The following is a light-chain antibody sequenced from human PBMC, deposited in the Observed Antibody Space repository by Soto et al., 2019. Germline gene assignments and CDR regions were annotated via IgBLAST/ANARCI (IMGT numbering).Light chain of an antibody. Sequence: EIVMTQSPATLSVSPGEGATLSCRASQNVNSNLAWYQQRPGQAPRLLIYGASTRAAGIPARFSGSGSGTEFTLAISSLQSEDFAVYYCQQYNNWPRTFGQGTKVEIK. CDR1: QNVNSN. V-gene: IGKV3-15*01. CDR2: GAS. J-gene: IGKJ1*01. CDR3: QQYNNWPRT.